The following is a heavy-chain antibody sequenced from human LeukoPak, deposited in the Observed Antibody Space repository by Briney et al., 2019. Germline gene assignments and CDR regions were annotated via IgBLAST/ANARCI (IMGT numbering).Heavy chain of an antibody. CDR1: GFTFSSYA. Sequence: GGSLRLSCAASGFTFSSYAMTWVRQAPGKGLEWISAISGSGGSTYYADSVKGRFTISRDNSKNTLYLQMNSLRAEDTAVYYCAKGGQWLRSDYWGQGTLVTVSS. V-gene: IGHV3-23*01. CDR3: AKGGQWLRSDY. D-gene: IGHD5-12*01. CDR2: ISGSGGST. J-gene: IGHJ4*02.